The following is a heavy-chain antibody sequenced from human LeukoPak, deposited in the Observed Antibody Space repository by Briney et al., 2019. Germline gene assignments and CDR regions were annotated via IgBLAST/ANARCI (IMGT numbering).Heavy chain of an antibody. J-gene: IGHJ4*02. Sequence: SESLSLTCTVSGDSISSYYWNWIRQPPGRGGEWSGYIYHSGSTNSYNPSLKSRVTMSVDTSKNQCSLKLSSVTAADTAVYYCARGRGDTIPWSWGQGTLVTVSS. CDR1: GDSISSYY. CDR2: IYHSGST. CDR3: ARGRGDTIPWS. V-gene: IGHV4-59*01. D-gene: IGHD2-21*02.